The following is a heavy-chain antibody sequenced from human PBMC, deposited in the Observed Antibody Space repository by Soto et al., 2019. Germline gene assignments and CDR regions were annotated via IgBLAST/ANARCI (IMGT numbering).Heavy chain of an antibody. D-gene: IGHD4-17*01. CDR1: GFTFSSYA. V-gene: IGHV3-30-3*01. J-gene: IGHJ6*02. Sequence: PGGSLRLSCAASGFTFSSYAMHWVRQAPGKGLEWVAVISYDGSNKYYADSVKGRFTISRDNSKNTLYLQMNSLRAEDTAVYYCARGPLYGDYEYYYGMDVWGQGTTVTVSS. CDR2: ISYDGSNK. CDR3: ARGPLYGDYEYYYGMDV.